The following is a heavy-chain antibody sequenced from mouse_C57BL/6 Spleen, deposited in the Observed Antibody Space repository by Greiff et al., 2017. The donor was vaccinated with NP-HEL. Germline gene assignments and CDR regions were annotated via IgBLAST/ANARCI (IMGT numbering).Heavy chain of an antibody. CDR3: AREYHEEFAY. D-gene: IGHD5-1*01. J-gene: IGHJ3*01. CDR2: INPSSGYT. Sequence: QVQLQQSGAELARPGASVKMSCKASGYTFTSYTMHWVKQRPGQGLEWIGYINPSSGYTKYNQKFKDKATLTADKSSSTAYMQRSSLTSEDSAVYYWAREYHEEFAYWGQGTLVTVSA. V-gene: IGHV1-4*01. CDR1: GYTFTSYT.